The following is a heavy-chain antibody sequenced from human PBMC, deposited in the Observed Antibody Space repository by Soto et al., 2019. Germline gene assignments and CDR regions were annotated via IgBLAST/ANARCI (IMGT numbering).Heavy chain of an antibody. CDR3: ARPVIDWYSFWSHFDY. CDR2: IYPGDSDT. D-gene: IGHD2-21*02. CDR1: GYSFTSYW. J-gene: IGHJ4*02. V-gene: IGHV5-51*01. Sequence: GESLKISCKGSGYSFTSYWIGWVRQMPGKGLEWMGIIYPGDSDTRYSPSFQGQVTISADKTISTAYLQWSSLRASDTAMYYCARPVIDWYSFWSHFDYWGQGTLVTVSS.